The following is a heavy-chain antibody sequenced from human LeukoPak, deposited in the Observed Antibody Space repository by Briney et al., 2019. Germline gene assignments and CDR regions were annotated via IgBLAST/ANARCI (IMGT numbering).Heavy chain of an antibody. Sequence: GRSLRLSCAASGFTFSSYGMHWVRQAPGKGLEWVANIKHDGSEDYYLDSVRGRFTISRDNAKSSMWLQMNSLRDEDTAVYYCAGDQTPFYWGQGSLVTVSS. CDR2: IKHDGSED. J-gene: IGHJ4*02. V-gene: IGHV3-7*01. CDR1: GFTFSSYG. CDR3: AGDQTPFY. D-gene: IGHD2-15*01.